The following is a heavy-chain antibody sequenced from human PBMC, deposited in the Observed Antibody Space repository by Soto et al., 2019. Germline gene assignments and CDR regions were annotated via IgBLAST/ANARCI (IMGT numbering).Heavy chain of an antibody. CDR3: ARDQRIAFDS. D-gene: IGHD6-25*01. CDR2: INAGNGNT. CDR1: GYTFTSYA. Sequence: QVQLVQSGAEEKKPGASVKVSCKASGYTFTSYAMHWVRQAPGQRLESMGWINAGNGNTKYSQKFQGRVTITRDTSASTAYKELGSLRSEDTAVYYCARDQRIAFDSWGQGTLVTVSS. J-gene: IGHJ4*02. V-gene: IGHV1-3*05.